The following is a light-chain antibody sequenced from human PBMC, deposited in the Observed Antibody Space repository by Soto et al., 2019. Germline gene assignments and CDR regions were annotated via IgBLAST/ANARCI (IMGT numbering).Light chain of an antibody. J-gene: IGKJ3*01. CDR3: QHHDTYT. V-gene: IGKV3-11*01. CDR2: DAS. CDR1: QNINSY. Sequence: EIVLTQSPATLSLSPGERATLSCRASQNINSYLAWYQQKPGQATRLLIHDASYRATGIPARFSGSGSGTDFTLTITSLEPEDFAVYYCQHHDTYTFGPGTKVDI.